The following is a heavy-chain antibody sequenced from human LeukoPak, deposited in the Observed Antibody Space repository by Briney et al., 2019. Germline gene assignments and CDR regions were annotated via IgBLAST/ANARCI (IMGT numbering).Heavy chain of an antibody. CDR2: LRGNGDT. J-gene: IGHJ4*02. V-gene: IGHV3-53*01. CDR3: AKANWVSNADAVF. CDR1: GFTVSSNY. D-gene: IGHD1-1*01. Sequence: GSLRLSCAASGFTVSSNYMSWVRQAPGKGLEWVSSLRGNGDTFYADSVKGRFTLSRDDSRNTVYLQLNNLRVEDTAVYYCAKANWVSNADAVFWGQGTVVTVSS.